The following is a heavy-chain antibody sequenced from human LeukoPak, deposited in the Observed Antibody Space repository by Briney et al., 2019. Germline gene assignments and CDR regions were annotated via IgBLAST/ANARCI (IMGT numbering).Heavy chain of an antibody. CDR2: ISSSSSTI. D-gene: IGHD1-26*01. CDR3: ARDKFTVGATREAFDI. CDR1: GFTFSDYY. Sequence: GGSLRLSCAASGFTFSDYYMSWIRQAPGKGLEWVSYISSSSSTIYYADSVKGRFTISRDNAKNSLYLQMNSLRAEDTAVYYCARDKFTVGATREAFDIWGQGTMVTVSS. V-gene: IGHV3-11*04. J-gene: IGHJ3*02.